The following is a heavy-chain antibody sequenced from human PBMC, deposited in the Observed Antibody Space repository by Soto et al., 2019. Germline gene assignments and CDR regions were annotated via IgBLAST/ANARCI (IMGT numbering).Heavy chain of an antibody. Sequence: GGSLRLSCAGSGFSLSSSSMNWVRQAPGKGLEWVSYISVNSDTIKYADSVKGRFTISRDNAKNSLYLQMNSLRAEDTAVYYCARDPYHDYWGQGTLVTVSS. CDR1: GFSLSSSS. CDR2: ISVNSDTI. V-gene: IGHV3-48*01. CDR3: ARDPYHDY. D-gene: IGHD3-16*01. J-gene: IGHJ4*02.